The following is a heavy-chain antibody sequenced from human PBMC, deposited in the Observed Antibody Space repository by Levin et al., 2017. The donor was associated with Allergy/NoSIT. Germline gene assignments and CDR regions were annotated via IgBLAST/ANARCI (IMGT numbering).Heavy chain of an antibody. Sequence: LPGGSLRLSCAASGFTFDDYAMHWVRQVPGKGLEWVSGISWNSASIGYADSVKGRFTISRDNAKNSLYLQMNSLRPEDTALYYCAKDIGTFGTYGRFDYWGQGNLVTVSS. J-gene: IGHJ4*02. CDR2: ISWNSASI. CDR3: AKDIGTFGTYGRFDY. CDR1: GFTFDDYA. D-gene: IGHD3-16*01. V-gene: IGHV3-9*01.